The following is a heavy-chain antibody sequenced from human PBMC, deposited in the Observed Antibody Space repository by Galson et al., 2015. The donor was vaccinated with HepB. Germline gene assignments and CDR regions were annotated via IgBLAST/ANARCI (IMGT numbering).Heavy chain of an antibody. V-gene: IGHV1-69*13. J-gene: IGHJ6*03. Sequence: SVKVSCKASGGTFSSYAISWVRQAPGQGLEWMGGIIPIFGTANYAQKFQGRVTITADESTSTAYMELSSLRSEDTAVYYCAREGSPYCSSTSCGNYYYYYYMDVWGKGTTVTVSS. CDR2: IIPIFGTA. D-gene: IGHD2-2*01. CDR1: GGTFSSYA. CDR3: AREGSPYCSSTSCGNYYYYYYMDV.